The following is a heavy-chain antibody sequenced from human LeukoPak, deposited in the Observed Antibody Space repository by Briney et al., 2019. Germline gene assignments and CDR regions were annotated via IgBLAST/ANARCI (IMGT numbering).Heavy chain of an antibody. V-gene: IGHV3-30*18. Sequence: PGGSLRLSCTASGFTFSAYGMYWVRQAPGKGLQWVSVIPFDGTIKYYEDSVKGRFTISRDNSKNTLYLQINSLRGEDTAVYYCAKDGHSGSYYHYYGMGVWGQGTTVTVSS. CDR3: AKDGHSGSYYHYYGMGV. J-gene: IGHJ6*02. CDR2: IPFDGTIK. D-gene: IGHD1-26*01. CDR1: GFTFSAYG.